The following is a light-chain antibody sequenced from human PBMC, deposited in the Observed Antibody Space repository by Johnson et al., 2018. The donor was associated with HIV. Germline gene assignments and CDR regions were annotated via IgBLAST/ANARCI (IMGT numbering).Light chain of an antibody. CDR2: ENN. CDR1: SSNIGSHY. CDR3: GTWDSSLSASYV. V-gene: IGLV1-51*02. Sequence: QSVLTQPPSVSAAPGQKVTISCSGSSSNIGSHYVSWYQQLPGTAPKLLIYENNKRPSGIPDRFSGSKSGTSATLGITGLQTGDEADYYCGTWDSSLSASYVFGTGTKVTVL. J-gene: IGLJ1*01.